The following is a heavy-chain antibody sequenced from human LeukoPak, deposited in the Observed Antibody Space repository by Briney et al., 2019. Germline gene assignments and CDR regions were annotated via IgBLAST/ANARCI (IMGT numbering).Heavy chain of an antibody. CDR1: GFTFSVYA. Sequence: PGGSLRLSCADSGFTFSVYALNWVCQAPGKGLEWVSLISGDGGRTFYADSVKGRFTISRDNSKNSLYLEMNSMRTEDTALYYCAKDLASVYDAFNIWGQGTMVTVSS. CDR2: ISGDGGRT. V-gene: IGHV3-43*02. J-gene: IGHJ3*02. CDR3: AKDLASVYDAFNI.